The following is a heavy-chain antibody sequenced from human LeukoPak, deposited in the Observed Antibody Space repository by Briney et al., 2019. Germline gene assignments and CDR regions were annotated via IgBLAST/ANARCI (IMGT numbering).Heavy chain of an antibody. D-gene: IGHD6-6*01. CDR2: IIPIFGTA. CDR3: ARESIAARPWSGRYYYYYYMDV. V-gene: IGHV1-69*06. J-gene: IGHJ6*03. CDR1: GGTFSSYA. Sequence: ASVKVSCKASGGTFSSYAISWVRQAPGQGLEWMGGIIPIFGTANYAQKFQGRVTITADKFTSTAYMELSSLRSEDTAVYYCARESIAARPWSGRYYYYYYMDVWGKGTTVTVSS.